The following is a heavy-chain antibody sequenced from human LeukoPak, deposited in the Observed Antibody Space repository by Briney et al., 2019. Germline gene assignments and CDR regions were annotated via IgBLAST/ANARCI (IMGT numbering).Heavy chain of an antibody. CDR2: IYYSGST. D-gene: IGHD3-10*01. V-gene: IGHV4-59*01. CDR3: AREGFGSSFDP. Sequence: SETLSLTCTVSGGSISSYYWSWIRQPPGKGLEWIGYIYYSGSTNYNPSLKSRVTISVDTSKNQFSLKLSSVTAADTAVYYCAREGFGSSFDPWGQGTLVTVSS. J-gene: IGHJ5*02. CDR1: GGSISSYY.